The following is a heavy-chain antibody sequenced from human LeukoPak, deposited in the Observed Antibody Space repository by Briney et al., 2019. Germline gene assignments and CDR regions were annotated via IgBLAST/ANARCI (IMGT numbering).Heavy chain of an antibody. CDR3: ARDGSGSYSNWFDP. Sequence: ASVKVSCKASGYIFTGYYMHWVRQAPGQRLEWVGWINPNSGDTNYAQKFQGRVTMTRDTSISTAYMELSRLRSDDTAGYYCARDGSGSYSNWFDPWGQGTLVTVSS. J-gene: IGHJ5*02. CDR1: GYIFTGYY. V-gene: IGHV1-2*02. CDR2: INPNSGDT. D-gene: IGHD3-10*01.